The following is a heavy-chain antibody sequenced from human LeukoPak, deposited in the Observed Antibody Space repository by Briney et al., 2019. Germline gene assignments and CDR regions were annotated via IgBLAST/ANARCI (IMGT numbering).Heavy chain of an antibody. D-gene: IGHD2-15*01. CDR3: ARLRGYCSAGSCYFDY. J-gene: IGHJ4*02. CDR2: INPSGGSS. V-gene: IGHV1-46*01. CDR1: GYTFTSYY. Sequence: ASVKVSCKTSGYTFTSYYIHWMRQAPGQGLEWMGLINPSGGSSRSAQKFQGRLTMTRDTSTSTVYMELSSLKSEDTAVYYCARLRGYCSAGSCYFDYWGQGTLVTVSS.